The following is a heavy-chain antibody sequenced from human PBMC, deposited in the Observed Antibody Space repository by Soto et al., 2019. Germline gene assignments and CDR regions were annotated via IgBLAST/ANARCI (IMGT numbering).Heavy chain of an antibody. J-gene: IGHJ6*02. CDR2: IYDSGNT. CDR3: ARTYSWGSGRGRSMDV. D-gene: IGHD3-10*01. CDR1: GGSVSSGSFY. Sequence: QVQLQESGPGLVKPSETVSLTCTVSGGSVSSGSFYWGWIRQPPGKGLEWIGYIYDSGNTNYNPSLKSRVTILVDTSKTQFSLKLSSVTAADTAMYYCARTYSWGSGRGRSMDVWGQGTTVTVS. V-gene: IGHV4-61*01.